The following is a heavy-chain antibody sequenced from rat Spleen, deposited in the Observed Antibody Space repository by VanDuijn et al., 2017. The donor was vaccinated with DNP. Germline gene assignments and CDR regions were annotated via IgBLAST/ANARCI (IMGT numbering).Heavy chain of an antibody. CDR2: ISYDGSAT. CDR1: GFTFSDSF. Sequence: EVQLVESGGGLVQPGRSLKLSCAASGFTFSDSFVAWVRQAPKKGLEWVASISYDGSATYYGDSVKGRFTISRDNAKSALFLQMNSLRSEDTATYYCTTTAYTTDYYYVNWFAYWGQGTLVTVSS. J-gene: IGHJ3*01. CDR3: TTTAYTTDYYYVNWFAY. D-gene: IGHD1-6*01. V-gene: IGHV5-22*01.